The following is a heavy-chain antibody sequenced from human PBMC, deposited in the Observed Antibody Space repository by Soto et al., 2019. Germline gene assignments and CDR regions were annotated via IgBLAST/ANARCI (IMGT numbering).Heavy chain of an antibody. D-gene: IGHD5-12*01. Sequence: GESLKISCAASGFTFSSYAMSWVRQAPGKGLEWVSAISGSGGSTYYADSVKGRFTISRDNSKNTLYLQMNSLRAEDTAVYYCAKGGRGYGDSWGQGTLVTVSS. CDR2: ISGSGGST. CDR3: AKGGRGYGDS. CDR1: GFTFSSYA. V-gene: IGHV3-23*01. J-gene: IGHJ4*02.